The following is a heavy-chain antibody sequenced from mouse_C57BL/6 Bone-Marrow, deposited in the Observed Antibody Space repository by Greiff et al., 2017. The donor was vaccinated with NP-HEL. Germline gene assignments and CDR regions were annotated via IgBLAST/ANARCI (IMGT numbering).Heavy chain of an antibody. CDR2: IDPSDSYT. J-gene: IGHJ4*01. Sequence: QVQLQQPGAELVKPGASVKLSCKASGYTFTSYWMQWVKQRPGQGLEWIGEIDPSDSYTNYNQKFKGKATLTVDTSSSTAYMQLSSLTSEDSAVYYCARRNGLPNAMDYWGQGTSVTVSS. CDR3: ARRNGLPNAMDY. D-gene: IGHD3-1*01. V-gene: IGHV1-50*01. CDR1: GYTFTSYW.